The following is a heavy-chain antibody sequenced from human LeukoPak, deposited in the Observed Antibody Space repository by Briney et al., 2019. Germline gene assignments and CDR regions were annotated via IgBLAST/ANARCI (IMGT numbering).Heavy chain of an antibody. V-gene: IGHV1-18*01. D-gene: IGHD1-26*01. CDR2: ISAYNGDT. CDR3: VRDEWQQLTLFDY. Sequence: GASVKVSCKTSDYTFTNHGISWVRQAPGQGLEWMGWISAYNGDTNYAQSFQGRVTLTTDTSTSTAYMELRSLRSDDSAVYYCVRDEWQQLTLFDYWGQGTLVTVSS. CDR1: DYTFTNHG. J-gene: IGHJ4*02.